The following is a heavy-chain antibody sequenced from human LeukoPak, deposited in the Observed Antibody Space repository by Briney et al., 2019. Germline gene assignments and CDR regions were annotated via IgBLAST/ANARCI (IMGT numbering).Heavy chain of an antibody. V-gene: IGHV4-38-2*02. Sequence: PSETLSLTCTVSNYSINDGYYWGWIRQPPGKGLQWIGGVYHSGATYQNPSLKSRVTISVDTSKNQFSLNLTSVTAADTAVYYCASPSYGSGSYYITVWGQGTMVTVSS. D-gene: IGHD3-10*01. CDR1: NYSINDGYY. CDR2: VYHSGAT. J-gene: IGHJ3*01. CDR3: ASPSYGSGSYYITV.